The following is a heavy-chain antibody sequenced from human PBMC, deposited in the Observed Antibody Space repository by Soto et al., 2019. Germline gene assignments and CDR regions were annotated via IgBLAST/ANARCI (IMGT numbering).Heavy chain of an antibody. D-gene: IGHD5-12*01. CDR3: ARVRTHIVATIGALDY. V-gene: IGHV4-61*08. Sequence: PSETLSLTCTVSGGSISTSAYYWSWIRQPPGKGLEWIGYIYYSGSTNYNPSLKSRVTISVDTSKNQFSLKLSSVTAADTAVYYCARVRTHIVATIGALDYWGQGTLVTVSS. J-gene: IGHJ4*02. CDR2: IYYSGST. CDR1: GGSISTSAYY.